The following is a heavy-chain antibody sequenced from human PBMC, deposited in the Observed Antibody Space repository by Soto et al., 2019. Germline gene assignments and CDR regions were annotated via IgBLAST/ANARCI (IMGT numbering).Heavy chain of an antibody. J-gene: IGHJ3*02. CDR1: GGTFSSYA. CDR2: IIPIFGTA. Sequence: SVKVSCKASGGTFSSYAISWVRQAPGQGREWMGGIIPIFGTANYAQKFQGRVTITADESTSTAYMELSSLRSEDTAVYYCARGGRDGYIRPAFDIWGQGTMVTVSS. D-gene: IGHD5-12*01. V-gene: IGHV1-69*13. CDR3: ARGGRDGYIRPAFDI.